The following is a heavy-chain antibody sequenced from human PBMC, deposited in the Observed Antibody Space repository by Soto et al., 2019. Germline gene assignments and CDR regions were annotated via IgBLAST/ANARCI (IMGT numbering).Heavy chain of an antibody. CDR3: ARPFYSGHPSGYSRFDP. CDR1: GGSISTYY. V-gene: IGHV4-59*12. Sequence: QVQLQETGPGLVKPSETLSLTCTVSGGSISTYYWTWVRQPPGKGLEWIAYIYSSGDTKYNPSLGSRVTISMDTSKNHFSLTLTSVTAADPAVYYCARPFYSGHPSGYSRFDPWGQGILVTVSS. CDR2: IYSSGDT. J-gene: IGHJ5*02. D-gene: IGHD4-4*01.